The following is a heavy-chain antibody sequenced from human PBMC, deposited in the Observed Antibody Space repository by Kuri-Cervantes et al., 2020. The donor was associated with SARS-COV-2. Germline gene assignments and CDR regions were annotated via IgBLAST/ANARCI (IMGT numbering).Heavy chain of an antibody. J-gene: IGHJ4*02. CDR3: ARDLRLGKSLDY. Sequence: GGSLRLSCTASGFTFGDYAMSWVRQAPGKGLEWVSNIGPSGTTKYYADSVKGRFTISRDNAKNSLYLQMSSLRAEDTAVYYCARDLRLGKSLDYWGQGTLVTDSS. CDR1: GFTFGDYA. V-gene: IGHV3-11*04. D-gene: IGHD7-27*01. CDR2: IGPSGTTK.